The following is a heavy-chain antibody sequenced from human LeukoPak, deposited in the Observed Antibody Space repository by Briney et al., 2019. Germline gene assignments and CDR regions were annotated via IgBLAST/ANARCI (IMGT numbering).Heavy chain of an antibody. V-gene: IGHV4-59*08. CDR2: IYYSGST. CDR1: GGSISSYY. CDR3: ARHGSGSEENAFDI. D-gene: IGHD3-10*01. Sequence: SETLSLTCTVSGGSISSYYWSWIRQPAGKGLEWIGYIYYSGSTNYNPSLKSRVTISVDTSKNQFSLKLSSVTAADTAVYYCARHGSGSEENAFDIWGQGTMVTVSS. J-gene: IGHJ3*02.